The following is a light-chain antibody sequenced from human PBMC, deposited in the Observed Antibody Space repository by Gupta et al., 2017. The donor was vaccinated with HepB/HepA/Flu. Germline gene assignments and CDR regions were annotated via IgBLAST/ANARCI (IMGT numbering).Light chain of an antibody. Sequence: QSALTQPASVSGSPGQSITISCTGTSSDVGGYNYVSWYQQHPGKAPKRMIYDVNNRPSGVSSRFSGSKSGNAASLTISGLQAEDEADYYCSSYTSSITYVFGTGTKVTGL. J-gene: IGLJ1*01. CDR2: DVN. CDR1: SSDVGGYNY. V-gene: IGLV2-14*03. CDR3: SSYTSSITYV.